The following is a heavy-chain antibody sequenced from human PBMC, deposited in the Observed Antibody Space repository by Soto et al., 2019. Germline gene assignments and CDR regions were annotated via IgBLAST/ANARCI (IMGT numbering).Heavy chain of an antibody. D-gene: IGHD2-21*02. Sequence: QVQLVESGGGVVQPGRSLRLSCAASGFTFSSYAMHWVRQAPGKGLEWVAVISYDGSNKYYADSVKGRFTISRDNSKNTLYLQMNSLRAEDTAVYYCARVCGGDCYNWFDTWGQGTLVTVSS. CDR3: ARVCGGDCYNWFDT. J-gene: IGHJ5*02. CDR2: ISYDGSNK. CDR1: GFTFSSYA. V-gene: IGHV3-30-3*01.